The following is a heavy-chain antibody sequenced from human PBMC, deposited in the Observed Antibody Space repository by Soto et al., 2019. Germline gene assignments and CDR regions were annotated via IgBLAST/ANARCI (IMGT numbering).Heavy chain of an antibody. J-gene: IGHJ4*02. D-gene: IGHD5-12*01. V-gene: IGHV3-23*01. CDR2: ISGSGSAT. CDR1: GLTFTKYA. CDR3: AKRSGFDSGLFDY. Sequence: GGSLRLSCAVSGLTFTKYAMSWVRQAPGKGLEWVSAISGSGSATHYADSVKGRFTISRDNSKNTLSLQMNSLRVEDTAIYFCAKRSGFDSGLFDYWGQGTLVTVPS.